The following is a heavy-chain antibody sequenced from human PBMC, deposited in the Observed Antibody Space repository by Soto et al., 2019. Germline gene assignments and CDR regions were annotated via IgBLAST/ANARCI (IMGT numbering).Heavy chain of an antibody. CDR3: AKDVYFDSYYFDQ. V-gene: IGHV3-30*04. CDR1: RFSVTSHA. CDR2: ISHDGRQK. J-gene: IGHJ4*02. D-gene: IGHD3-9*01. Sequence: GGSLRLSCAASRFSVTSHAMHWVRQAPGKGLEWVAVISHDGRQKHYIDRVRGRFTLSRDESDNTVYLQMNSLRREDTAMYYCAKDVYFDSYYFDQWGQGTLVTVSS.